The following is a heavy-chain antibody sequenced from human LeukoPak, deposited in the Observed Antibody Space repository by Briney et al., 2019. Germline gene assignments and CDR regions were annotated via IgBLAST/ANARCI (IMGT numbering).Heavy chain of an antibody. J-gene: IGHJ6*03. CDR2: IIPIFGTA. CDR1: GGTFSSYA. V-gene: IGHV1-69*05. D-gene: IGHD3-3*01. CDR3: ARDHSNDFWSGSGPLYYMDV. Sequence: ASVKVSCKASGGTFSSYAISWVRQAPGQGLEWMGGIIPIFGTANYAQKFQGRVTMTRDTSISTAYMELSRLRSDDTAVYYCARDHSNDFWSGSGPLYYMDVWGKGTTVTVSS.